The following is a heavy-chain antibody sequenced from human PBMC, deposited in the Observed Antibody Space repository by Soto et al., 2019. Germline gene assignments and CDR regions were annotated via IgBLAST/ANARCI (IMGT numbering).Heavy chain of an antibody. Sequence: QVRLQESGPGLVKPSETLSLTCTVSGGSISSYYWSWIRQPPGKGLEWIGYMYNTGSTIYNPSLKSRVTIAEDTSKNQFSLKLNSVTAADTAVYYCARDLWGYCGADCYPLDVWGQGTTVTVSS. CDR1: GGSISSYY. CDR3: ARDLWGYCGADCYPLDV. D-gene: IGHD2-21*02. V-gene: IGHV4-59*01. CDR2: MYNTGST. J-gene: IGHJ6*02.